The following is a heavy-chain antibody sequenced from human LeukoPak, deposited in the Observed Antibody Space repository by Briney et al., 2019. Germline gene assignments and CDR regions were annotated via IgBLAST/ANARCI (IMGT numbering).Heavy chain of an antibody. V-gene: IGHV3-20*04. J-gene: IGHJ4*02. Sequence: GGSLRLSCAASGFTFSSYAMHWVRQAPGKGLEWVSGINWNGGSTGYADSVKGRFTISRDNAKNSLYLQMNSLRAEDTALYYCARDEPPLAPFDYWGQGTLVTVSS. D-gene: IGHD1-14*01. CDR3: ARDEPPLAPFDY. CDR2: INWNGGST. CDR1: GFTFSSYA.